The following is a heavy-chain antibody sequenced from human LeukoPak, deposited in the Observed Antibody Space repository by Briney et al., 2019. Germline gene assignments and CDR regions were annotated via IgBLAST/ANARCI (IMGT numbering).Heavy chain of an antibody. J-gene: IGHJ4*02. CDR2: IKQDGSEK. CDR1: GFTFSNYW. CDR3: ARELWPGDL. Sequence: PGGSLRLSCAASGFTFSNYWMGWVCQAPGKGLEWVANIKQDGSEKNYVDSVNGRFTISRDNARNSVFLQMNSLRAEDTAVYYCARELWPGDLWGQGTLVTVSS. V-gene: IGHV3-7*01. D-gene: IGHD3-10*01.